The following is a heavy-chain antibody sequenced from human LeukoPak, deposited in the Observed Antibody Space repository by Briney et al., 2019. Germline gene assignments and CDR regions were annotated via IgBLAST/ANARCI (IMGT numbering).Heavy chain of an antibody. CDR1: GGSISSYY. V-gene: IGHV4-4*07. CDR3: ARFDIAARPFASPDY. D-gene: IGHD6-6*01. CDR2: IYTSGST. J-gene: IGHJ4*02. Sequence: SETLSLTCTVSGGSISSYYWSWIRQPAGKGLEWIGRIYTSGSTNYNPSLKSRVTISVDTSKNQFSLKLSSVTAADTAVYYCARFDIAARPFASPDYWGQGTLVTVSS.